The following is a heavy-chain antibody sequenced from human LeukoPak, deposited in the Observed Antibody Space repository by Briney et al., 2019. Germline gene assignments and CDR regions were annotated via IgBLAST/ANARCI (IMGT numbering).Heavy chain of an antibody. CDR1: GYTFTSYG. J-gene: IGHJ4*02. CDR3: ARGNSGSESAILFGFDY. Sequence: GASVKVSCKASGYTFTSYGISWVRQAPGQGLEWMGWINAGNGNTKYSQEFQGRVTITRDTSASTAYMELSSLRSEDMAVYYCARGNSGSESAILFGFDYWGQGTLVTVSS. D-gene: IGHD1-26*01. V-gene: IGHV1-3*03. CDR2: INAGNGNT.